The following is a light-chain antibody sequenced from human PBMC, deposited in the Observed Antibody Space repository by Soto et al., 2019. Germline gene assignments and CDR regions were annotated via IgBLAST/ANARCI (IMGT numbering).Light chain of an antibody. V-gene: IGKV3-15*01. Sequence: EIVMTQSPATLSVSPGERATVSCRASQSVSSDLAWYQQKPGQTPSLLIYAASTRATGIPARFSGSGSETEFTLTIGSLQSEDFAVYYCQQYRSWPRTFGQGTKVEI. CDR2: AAS. J-gene: IGKJ1*01. CDR3: QQYRSWPRT. CDR1: QSVSSD.